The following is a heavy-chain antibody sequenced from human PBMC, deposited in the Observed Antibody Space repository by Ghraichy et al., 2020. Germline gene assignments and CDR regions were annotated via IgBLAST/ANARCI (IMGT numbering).Heavy chain of an antibody. J-gene: IGHJ5*02. CDR2: ISPYNGNT. D-gene: IGHD1-26*01. Sequence: ASVKVSCKASGYTFSTSAFTWVRQAPGQGLEWMGWISPYNGNTKFSQSFQGRVTLTTDAFATTAYMELESLRYDDTAIYYCAREWPSGSFYPTNWFDPWGQGTLVTVSS. CDR1: GYTFSTSA. CDR3: AREWPSGSFYPTNWFDP. V-gene: IGHV1-18*04.